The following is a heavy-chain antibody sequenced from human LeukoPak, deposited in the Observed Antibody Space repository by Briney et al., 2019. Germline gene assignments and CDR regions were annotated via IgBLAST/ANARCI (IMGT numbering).Heavy chain of an antibody. D-gene: IGHD3-22*01. V-gene: IGHV3-7*01. CDR2: IKQDGSEK. CDR3: ARDMDYYDSSGYSGDAFDI. CDR1: GFTFSSYW. Sequence: GGSLRLSCAASGFTFSSYWMSWVRQAPGKGLEWVANIKQDGSEKYYVDSVKGRFTISRDNAKNSLHLQMNSLRAEDTAVYYCARDMDYYDSSGYSGDAFDIWGQGTMVTVSS. J-gene: IGHJ3*02.